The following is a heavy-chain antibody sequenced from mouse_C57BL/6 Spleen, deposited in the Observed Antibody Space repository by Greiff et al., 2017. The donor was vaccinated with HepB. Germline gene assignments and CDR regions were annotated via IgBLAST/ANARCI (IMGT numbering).Heavy chain of an antibody. CDR2: ISSGGSYT. Sequence: EVQVVESGGDLVKPGGSLKLSCAASGFTFSSYGMSWVRQTPDKRLEWVATISSGGSYTYYPDSVKGRFTISRDNAKNTLYLQMSSLKSEDTAMYYCARQGAIYYDYDGAWFAYWGQGTLVTVSA. CDR3: ARQGAIYYDYDGAWFAY. CDR1: GFTFSSYG. D-gene: IGHD2-4*01. J-gene: IGHJ3*01. V-gene: IGHV5-6*01.